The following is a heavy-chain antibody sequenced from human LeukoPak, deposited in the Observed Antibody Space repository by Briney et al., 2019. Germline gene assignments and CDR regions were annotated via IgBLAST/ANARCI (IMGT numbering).Heavy chain of an antibody. CDR1: GFTFSNYA. V-gene: IGHV3-30-3*01. J-gene: IGHJ3*02. D-gene: IGHD2-15*01. Sequence: HPGGSLRLSCAASGFTFSNYAMHWVRQAPGKGLEWVADISHDGSNKYYADSVKGRFTISRDNSKNTLYVQMNSLRAEDTAVYYCARDQGVVVVAMAFDIWGPGTMVTVSS. CDR2: ISHDGSNK. CDR3: ARDQGVVVVAMAFDI.